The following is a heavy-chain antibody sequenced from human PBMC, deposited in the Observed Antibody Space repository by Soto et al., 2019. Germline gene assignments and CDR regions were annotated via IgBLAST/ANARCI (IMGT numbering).Heavy chain of an antibody. CDR1: GYTFTSYY. D-gene: IGHD2-15*01. J-gene: IGHJ4*02. V-gene: IGHV1-46*01. CDR3: ARQGYCSGGSCYSDAYFDY. Sequence: GASVKVSCKASGYTFTSYYMHWVRQAPGQGLEWMGIINPSGGSTSYAQKFQGRVTMTTDTSTSTAYMELRSLRSDDTAVYYCARQGYCSGGSCYSDAYFDYWGQGTLVTVSS. CDR2: INPSGGST.